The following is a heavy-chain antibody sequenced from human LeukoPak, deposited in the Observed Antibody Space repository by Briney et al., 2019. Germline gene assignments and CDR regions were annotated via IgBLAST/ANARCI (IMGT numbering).Heavy chain of an antibody. CDR3: ARGGYSAAFDM. V-gene: IGHV3-74*01. Sequence: PGGSLRLSCVVSGSTLSSYWMYWVRQAPGKGLQWVSRFNTDGTTTNYADSVKGRFTISRDNAKNTLYLQMNSLRAEDTAVYYCARGGYSAAFDMWGQGTMVTVSS. J-gene: IGHJ3*02. CDR1: GSTLSSYW. CDR2: FNTDGTTT. D-gene: IGHD1-26*01.